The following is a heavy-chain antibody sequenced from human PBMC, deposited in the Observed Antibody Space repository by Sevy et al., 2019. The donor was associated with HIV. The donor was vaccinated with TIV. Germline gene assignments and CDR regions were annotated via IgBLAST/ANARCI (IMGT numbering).Heavy chain of an antibody. V-gene: IGHV4-59*13. Sequence: SETLSLTCTVSGGSISSYYWSWIRQPPGKGLEWIGYIYYSGSTNYNPSLKSRVTISVDTSKNQFSLKLTSVTAADTAVYYCARDPGIPVAGEYYFDYWGQGTLVTVSS. D-gene: IGHD6-19*01. CDR3: ARDPGIPVAGEYYFDY. J-gene: IGHJ4*02. CDR1: GGSISSYY. CDR2: IYYSGST.